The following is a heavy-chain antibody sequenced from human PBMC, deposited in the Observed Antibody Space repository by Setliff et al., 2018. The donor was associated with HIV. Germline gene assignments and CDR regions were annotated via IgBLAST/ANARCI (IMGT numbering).Heavy chain of an antibody. D-gene: IGHD1-26*01. CDR1: GFAFSHYW. V-gene: IGHV3-74*01. CDR3: ARDSGTTMGASGPGY. CDR2: ITNDVSAT. J-gene: IGHJ4*02. Sequence: LRLSCAASGFASSGFAFSHYWMHWVRQALGKGLVWVSRITNDVSATTYADFVKGRFTISRDNAKNSLYLQMNSLTADDTAVYYCARDSGTTMGASGPGYWGQGTLVTVSS.